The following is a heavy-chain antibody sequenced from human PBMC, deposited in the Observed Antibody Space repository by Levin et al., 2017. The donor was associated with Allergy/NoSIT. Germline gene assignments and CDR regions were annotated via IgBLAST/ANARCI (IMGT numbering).Heavy chain of an antibody. V-gene: IGHV3-21*01. Sequence: PGGSLRLFCAASGFTFSSYSMNWVRQAPGKGLEWVSSISSSSSYIYYADSVKGRFTISRDNAKNSLYLQMNSLRAEDTALYYCARVLSPAGRDYWGQGTLVTVSS. CDR2: ISSSSSYI. D-gene: IGHD6-13*01. CDR1: GFTFSSYS. CDR3: ARVLSPAGRDY. J-gene: IGHJ4*02.